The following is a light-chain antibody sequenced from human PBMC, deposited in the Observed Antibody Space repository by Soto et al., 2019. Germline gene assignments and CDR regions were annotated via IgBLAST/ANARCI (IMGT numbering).Light chain of an antibody. J-gene: IGLJ1*01. CDR2: EVS. Sequence: QSALTQPASVSGSPGQSITISCTGTSSDVGAYNYVSWFQQHPGKAPTLIISEVSNRPSGVPNRFSGSKSGNAASLTISGLQAEDEADYFCFSFTTDWTHVFGTGTKV. V-gene: IGLV2-14*01. CDR1: SSDVGAYNY. CDR3: FSFTTDWTHV.